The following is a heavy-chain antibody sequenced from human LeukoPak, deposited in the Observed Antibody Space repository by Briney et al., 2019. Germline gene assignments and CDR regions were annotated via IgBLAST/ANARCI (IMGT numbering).Heavy chain of an antibody. CDR3: ARSFDYDSRGYYLNY. Sequence: SETLSLTCAVYGGSFSDYYWTWIRQPPGKGLEWIGEINHSGSTNYNPSLKSRVTMSVDTSKNQFSLKLSSVTAADTAVYHCARSFDYDSRGYYLNYWGQATLITVSS. J-gene: IGHJ4*02. CDR2: INHSGST. V-gene: IGHV4-34*01. CDR1: GGSFSDYY. D-gene: IGHD3-22*01.